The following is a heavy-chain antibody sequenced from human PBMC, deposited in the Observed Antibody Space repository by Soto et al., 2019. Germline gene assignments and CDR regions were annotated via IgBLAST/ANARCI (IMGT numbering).Heavy chain of an antibody. V-gene: IGHV4-34*01. Sequence: QVQLQQWGAGLLKPSETLSLTCAINTESFSGYFWSWIRQPPGKGLEWIGEISRGGSPNYNPSLTSRVTIFTDTSNHQFSLRLTSVTAADTAVDYFARSPFGYSVGDYYARDVWGLGTAVTVSS. CDR2: ISRGGSP. CDR1: TESFSGYF. J-gene: IGHJ6*02. CDR3: ARSPFGYSVGDYYARDV. D-gene: IGHD3-16*01.